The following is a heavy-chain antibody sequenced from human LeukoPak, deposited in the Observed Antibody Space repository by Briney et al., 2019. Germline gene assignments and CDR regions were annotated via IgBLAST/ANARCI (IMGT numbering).Heavy chain of an antibody. CDR1: GFTFSRYW. Sequence: GGSLRLSCAASGFTFSRYWMSWVRQAPGEGLEWVANIKQDGSEKDYVDSVKGRFTISSDNAKNPLYLQMNSLTAEDTAVYYCARESFAARWDWGQGTLVTVSS. V-gene: IGHV3-7*01. CDR3: ARESFAARWD. CDR2: IKQDGSEK. J-gene: IGHJ4*02. D-gene: IGHD6-6*01.